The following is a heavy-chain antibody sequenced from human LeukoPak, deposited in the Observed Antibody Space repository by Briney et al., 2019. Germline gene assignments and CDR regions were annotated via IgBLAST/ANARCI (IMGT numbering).Heavy chain of an antibody. CDR1: DGSISSSRYY. D-gene: IGHD3-16*02. CDR3: ASGDYLWGSYLGY. V-gene: IGHV4-39*01. CDR2: IYYSGST. J-gene: IGHJ4*02. Sequence: SETLSLTCIVSDGSISSSRYYWGWIRQPPGKGLEWIGSIYYSGSTNYNPSLKSRVTISVDTSNNQFSLKLSSLTAADTAVYYCASGDYLWGSYLGYWGQGTLITVSS.